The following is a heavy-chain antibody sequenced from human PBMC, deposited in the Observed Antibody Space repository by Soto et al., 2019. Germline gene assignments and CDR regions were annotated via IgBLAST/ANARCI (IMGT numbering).Heavy chain of an antibody. CDR3: ARDRSNSDF. V-gene: IGHV1-3*01. CDR1: GYTFTSYA. CDR2: INAGNGNT. Sequence: GASVKVSCKASGYTFTSYAMHWVRQAPGQRLEWMGWINAGNGNTKYSQKFQGRVTITTDKSTNTAYMELRSLTSDDTAVYYCARDRSNSDFWGQGTLVTVSS. J-gene: IGHJ4*02.